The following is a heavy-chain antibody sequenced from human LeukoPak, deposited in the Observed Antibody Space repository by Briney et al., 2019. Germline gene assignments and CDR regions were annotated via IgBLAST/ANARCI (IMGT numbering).Heavy chain of an antibody. CDR1: GGSISSYY. V-gene: IGHV4-4*09. D-gene: IGHD5-12*01. CDR3: ARQSGSSVVFDY. J-gene: IGHJ4*02. CDR2: IYTSGST. Sequence: SETLSLTRTVSGGSISSYYWSWIRQPPGKGLEWIGYIYTSGSTNYNPSLKSRVTISVDTSKNQFSLKLSSVTAADTAVYYCARQSGSSVVFDYWGQGTLVTVSS.